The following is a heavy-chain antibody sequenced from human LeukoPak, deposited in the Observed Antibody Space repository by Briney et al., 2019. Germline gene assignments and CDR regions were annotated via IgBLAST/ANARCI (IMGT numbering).Heavy chain of an antibody. Sequence: PGRSLRLSCAASGFTFSSYAMHWVRQAPGKGLEWVAVISYDGSNKYYADSVKGRFTISRDNSKNTLYLQMNSLRAEDTAVYYCARDVTKMGIAAAGTWGQGTLVTVSS. V-gene: IGHV3-30*04. D-gene: IGHD6-13*01. CDR2: ISYDGSNK. J-gene: IGHJ4*02. CDR3: ARDVTKMGIAAAGT. CDR1: GFTFSSYA.